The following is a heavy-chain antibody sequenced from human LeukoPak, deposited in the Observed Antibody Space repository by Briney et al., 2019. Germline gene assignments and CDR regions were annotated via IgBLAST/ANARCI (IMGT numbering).Heavy chain of an antibody. CDR2: ISGSGGST. CDR1: GFTFSSYA. D-gene: IGHD3-9*01. V-gene: IGHV3-23*01. CDR3: AKEVLRYFDWYATDAFDI. J-gene: IGHJ3*02. Sequence: PGGSLRLSCAASGFTFSSYAMSWVRQAPGKGLEWVSAISGSGGSTYYADSVKGRFTISRDNSKNTLYLQMNSLRAEDTAVYYCAKEVLRYFDWYATDAFDIWGQGTMVTVSS.